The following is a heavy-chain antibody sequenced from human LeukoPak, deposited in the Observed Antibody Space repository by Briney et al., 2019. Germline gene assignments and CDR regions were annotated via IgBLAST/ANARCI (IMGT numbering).Heavy chain of an antibody. CDR1: GFTFSSYS. Sequence: GGTLRLSCAASGFTFSSYSMNWVSHAPGKGLEWGSSISSSSSYIYNADSVKGRFTISRDNAKNSLYLQMNRLRAEDTAVYYCAREGYCSSTSCYSAYWGQGTLVTVSS. CDR2: ISSSSSYI. D-gene: IGHD2-2*01. CDR3: AREGYCSSTSCYSAY. J-gene: IGHJ4*02. V-gene: IGHV3-21*01.